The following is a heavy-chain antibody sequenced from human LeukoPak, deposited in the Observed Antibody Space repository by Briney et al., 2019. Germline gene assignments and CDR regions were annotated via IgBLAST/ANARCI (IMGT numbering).Heavy chain of an antibody. J-gene: IGHJ5*02. D-gene: IGHD2-15*01. CDR2: IYYSGST. CDR1: GGSISNYY. CDR3: ARGSGIRDWFDP. Sequence: TSETLSLTCTVSGGSISNYYWSWIRQPPGKGLEWIGYIYYSGSTNYNPSLKSRVTISVDTSKNQFSLKLSSVTAADTAVYYCARGSGIRDWFDPWGQGTLVTVSS. V-gene: IGHV4-59*01.